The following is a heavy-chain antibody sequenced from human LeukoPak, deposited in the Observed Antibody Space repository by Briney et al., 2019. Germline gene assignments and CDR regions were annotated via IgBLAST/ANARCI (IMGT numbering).Heavy chain of an antibody. CDR2: ISTDGSRP. CDR1: GFTFSSHW. D-gene: IGHD2-15*01. Sequence: GGSLRLSCAASGFTFSSHWMHWVRQAPGKGLVWVSGISTDGSRPRYADSVNGRFTISRDNAKNTLYLQMNSLRAEDSAVYFCVRDGQGSTPLDYWGQGTLVTVSS. CDR3: VRDGQGSTPLDY. J-gene: IGHJ4*02. V-gene: IGHV3-74*01.